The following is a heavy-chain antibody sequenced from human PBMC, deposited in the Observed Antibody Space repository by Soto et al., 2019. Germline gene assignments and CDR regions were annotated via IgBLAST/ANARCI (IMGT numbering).Heavy chain of an antibody. D-gene: IGHD1-26*01. CDR1: GFTFSSYA. Sequence: GGSLRLSCAASGFTFSSYAMSWVRQAPGKGLEWVSAISGAGGGSTYYAESVKGRFTISRDNSKNTLCLQMNSLRAEDTALYYCAKGQKWELPFDFWGPGTMVTVSS. J-gene: IGHJ4*02. V-gene: IGHV3-23*01. CDR3: AKGQKWELPFDF. CDR2: ISGAGGGST.